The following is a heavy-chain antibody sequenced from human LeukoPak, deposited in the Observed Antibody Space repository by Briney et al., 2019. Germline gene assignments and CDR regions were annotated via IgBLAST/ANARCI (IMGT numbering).Heavy chain of an antibody. CDR3: AKVNGFAAVSGPFDY. V-gene: IGHV3-23*01. CDR2: ISGSGGST. D-gene: IGHD2-8*01. CDR1: GFTFSSYA. J-gene: IGHJ4*02. Sequence: GGSLRLSCAASGFTFSSYAMSSVRQAPGKGLEWVSAISGSGGSTYYADSVKGRFTISRDNSKNTLYLQMNSLRAEDTAVYYCAKVNGFAAVSGPFDYWGQGTLVTVSS.